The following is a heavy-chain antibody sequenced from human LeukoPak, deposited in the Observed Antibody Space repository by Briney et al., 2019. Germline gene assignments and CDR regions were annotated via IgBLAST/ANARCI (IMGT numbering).Heavy chain of an antibody. CDR2: ISYDGSNK. V-gene: IGHV3-30*18. Sequence: GRSLRLSCAASGFTFSSYGMHWVRQAPGKGLEWGAVISYDGSNKYYADSVKGRFTISRDNAKNTLYLQMNSLRAEDTDVYYCAKDRGSYGPGTYPLDFWGQGTLVSVSS. D-gene: IGHD3-10*01. CDR3: AKDRGSYGPGTYPLDF. CDR1: GFTFSSYG. J-gene: IGHJ4*02.